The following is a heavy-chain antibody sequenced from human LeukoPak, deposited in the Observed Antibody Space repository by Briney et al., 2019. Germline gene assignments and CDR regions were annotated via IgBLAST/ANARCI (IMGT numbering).Heavy chain of an antibody. D-gene: IGHD6-19*01. J-gene: IGHJ4*02. CDR1: GXTFSSYS. CDR2: ISSSGSYI. Sequence: GGSLRVSSAASGXTFSSYSMNWVSQAPGKGLEWVSTISSSGSYIYYADSLKGRFTISRDNAKKSLFLQMKSLRAEDTAVYYCARGLQWLVATRFDYWGQGTLVTVSS. V-gene: IGHV3-21*01. CDR3: ARGLQWLVATRFDY.